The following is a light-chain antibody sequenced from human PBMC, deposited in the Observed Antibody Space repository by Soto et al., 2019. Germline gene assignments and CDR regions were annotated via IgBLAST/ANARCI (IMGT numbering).Light chain of an antibody. CDR3: QQYSTYWT. V-gene: IGKV1-5*03. Sequence: DIQLTQSPSTLSASVGERVPLTCRASQSIITSLAWYQQKPVKAPKLLIYKASSLQSGVPSRFSGCGSGTEFTLTISGLQPDDFATYFCQQYSTYWTFGQGTKVDI. J-gene: IGKJ1*01. CDR2: KAS. CDR1: QSIITS.